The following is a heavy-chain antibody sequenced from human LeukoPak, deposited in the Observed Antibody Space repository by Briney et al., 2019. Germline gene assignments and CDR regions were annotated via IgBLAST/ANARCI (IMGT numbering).Heavy chain of an antibody. CDR2: IIPIFGTA. D-gene: IGHD5-12*01. CDR3: ASLYSGYEPRRVRATTIDY. CDR1: GGTFSSYA. Sequence: ASVKVSCKAPGGTFSSYAISWVRQAPGQGLEWMGGIIPIFGTANYAQKFQGRVTITADESTSTAYMELSSLRSEDTAVYYCASLYSGYEPRRVRATTIDYWGQGTLVTVSS. J-gene: IGHJ4*02. V-gene: IGHV1-69*13.